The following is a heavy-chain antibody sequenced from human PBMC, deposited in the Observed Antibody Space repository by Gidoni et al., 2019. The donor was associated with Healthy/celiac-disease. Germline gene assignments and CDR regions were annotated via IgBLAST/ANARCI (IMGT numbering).Heavy chain of an antibody. J-gene: IGHJ4*02. CDR3: AKLGDSSGYYWGDFDY. CDR1: GFTFGSYA. D-gene: IGHD3-22*01. V-gene: IGHV3-23*01. CDR2: ISGSGGST. Sequence: EVQLLESGGGLVQPGGSLRLSCAASGFTFGSYAMSWVRQAPGKGLEWVSAISGSGGSTYYADSVKGRFTISSDNSKNTLYLQMNSLRAEDMAVYYCAKLGDSSGYYWGDFDYWGQGTLVTVSS.